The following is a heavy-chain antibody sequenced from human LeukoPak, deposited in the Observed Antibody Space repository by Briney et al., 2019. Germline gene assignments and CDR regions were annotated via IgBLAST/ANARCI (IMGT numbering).Heavy chain of an antibody. CDR3: ARDHNRAMDEY. V-gene: IGHV3-7*05. CDR2: IKEDGTTK. J-gene: IGHJ4*02. D-gene: IGHD1-14*01. Sequence: GGSLRLSCAASGFTFSNYWMSWVRQAPGKGLEWVANIKEDGTTKYYVDSVKGRFTISRDNAKNSLYLQMNSLRAEDTAIYFCARDHNRAMDEYWGQGTLVTVSS. CDR1: GFTFSNYW.